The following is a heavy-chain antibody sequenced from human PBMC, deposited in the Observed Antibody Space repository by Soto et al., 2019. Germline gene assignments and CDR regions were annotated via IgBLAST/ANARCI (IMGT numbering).Heavy chain of an antibody. CDR2: ISAYNGNT. CDR3: ARDLRMPGWGSGSYLDY. D-gene: IGHD3-10*01. V-gene: IGHV1-18*01. CDR1: GYTFTSYG. J-gene: IGHJ4*02. Sequence: QVQLVQSGAEVKKPGASVKVSCKASGYTFTSYGISWVRQAPGQGLEWMGWISAYNGNTNYAQKLKGRVTMTTDTATSTAYMELRSLRPDDTAVYYCARDLRMPGWGSGSYLDYWCQGTLVTVSS.